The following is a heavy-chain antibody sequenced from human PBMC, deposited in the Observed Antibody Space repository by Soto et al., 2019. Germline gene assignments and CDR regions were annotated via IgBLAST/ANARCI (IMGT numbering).Heavy chain of an antibody. CDR3: ARQGDYYDSSGYYLVDAFDI. J-gene: IGHJ3*02. D-gene: IGHD3-22*01. V-gene: IGHV5-51*01. CDR2: IYPGDSDT. Sequence: PGGSLKISCKGSGYSFTSYWIGWVRQMPGKGLEWMGIIYPGDSDTRYSPSFQGQVTISADKSISTAYLQWSSLKASDTAMYYCARQGDYYDSSGYYLVDAFDIWGQGTMVTVSS. CDR1: GYSFTSYW.